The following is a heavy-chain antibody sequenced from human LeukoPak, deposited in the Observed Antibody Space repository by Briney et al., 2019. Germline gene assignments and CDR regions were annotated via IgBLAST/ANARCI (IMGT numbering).Heavy chain of an antibody. Sequence: ASVKVSCKASGYTFTGYYMHWVRQAPGQGLEWMGWINPNSGGTNYAQKSQGRVTMTRDTSISTAYMELSRLRSDDTAVYYCARQPSADYYGSGNWFDPWGQGTLVTVSS. D-gene: IGHD3-10*01. V-gene: IGHV1-2*02. CDR1: GYTFTGYY. CDR3: ARQPSADYYGSGNWFDP. CDR2: INPNSGGT. J-gene: IGHJ5*02.